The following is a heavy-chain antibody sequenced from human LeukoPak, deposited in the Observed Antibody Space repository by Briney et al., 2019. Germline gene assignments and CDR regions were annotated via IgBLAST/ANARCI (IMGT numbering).Heavy chain of an antibody. V-gene: IGHV1-24*01. CDR2: FDPEDGET. CDR1: GYTLTELS. CDR3: ARGSPYYDSSAYDY. Sequence: ASVKVSCKVSGYTLTELSMHWVRQAPGKGLEWMGGFDPEDGETIYAQKFQGRVTMTEDTSTDAAYMELSSLRSEDTAVYYCARGSPYYDSSAYDYWGQGTLVTVSS. D-gene: IGHD3-22*01. J-gene: IGHJ4*02.